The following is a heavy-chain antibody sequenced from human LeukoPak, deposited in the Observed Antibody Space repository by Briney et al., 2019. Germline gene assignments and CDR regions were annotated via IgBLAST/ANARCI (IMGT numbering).Heavy chain of an antibody. V-gene: IGHV5-51*01. CDR2: IYPGDSET. D-gene: IGHD4-23*01. J-gene: IGHJ4*02. Sequence: GESLKISCKGSGYSFSTYWIGWVRQMPGKGLEWMGIIYPGDSETKYSPSFQGQVTISADKSITTAYLQWSSLKASDTAMYYCARPATLSPYGGNLYFDYWGQGSLVTVSS. CDR1: GYSFSTYW. CDR3: ARPATLSPYGGNLYFDY.